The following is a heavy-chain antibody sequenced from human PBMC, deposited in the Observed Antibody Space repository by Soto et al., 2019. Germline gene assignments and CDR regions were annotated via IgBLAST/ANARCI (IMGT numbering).Heavy chain of an antibody. J-gene: IGHJ5*02. CDR1: GYTLTELS. Sequence: ASVKVSCKVSGYTLTELSMHWVRQAPGKGLEWMGGFDPEDGETIYAQKLQGRVTMTEDTSTDTAYMELSSLRSEDTAVYYCATDLPYYYDSSGYLRNWFDPWGQGTLVTVSS. CDR3: ATDLPYYYDSSGYLRNWFDP. D-gene: IGHD3-22*01. CDR2: FDPEDGET. V-gene: IGHV1-24*01.